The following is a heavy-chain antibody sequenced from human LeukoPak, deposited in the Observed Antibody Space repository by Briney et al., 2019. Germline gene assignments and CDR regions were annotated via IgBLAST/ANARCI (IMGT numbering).Heavy chain of an antibody. CDR1: GFTFSSYS. CDR3: ARSGVVVAALERGVANWFDP. CDR2: ISSSSSYI. V-gene: IGHV3-21*01. Sequence: GGSLRLSCAASGFTFSSYSMNWVRQAPGKGLEWVSSISSSSSYIYYADSVKGRFTISRGNAKNSLFLQMNSLRAEDTAVYYCARSGVVVAALERGVANWFDPWGQGTLVTVSS. D-gene: IGHD2-15*01. J-gene: IGHJ5*02.